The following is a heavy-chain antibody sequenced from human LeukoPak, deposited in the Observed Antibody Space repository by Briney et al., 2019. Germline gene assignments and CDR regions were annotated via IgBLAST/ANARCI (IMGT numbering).Heavy chain of an antibody. CDR2: INHSGST. CDR3: ARVRYDFWSGPDAFDI. V-gene: IGHV4-34*01. Sequence: SETLSLTCAVYGGSFSGYYWSWIRQPPGKGPEWIGEINHSGSTNYNPSLKSRVTISVDTSKNQFSLKLSSVTAADTAVYYCARVRYDFWSGPDAFDIWGQGTMVTVSS. J-gene: IGHJ3*02. CDR1: GGSFSGYY. D-gene: IGHD3-3*01.